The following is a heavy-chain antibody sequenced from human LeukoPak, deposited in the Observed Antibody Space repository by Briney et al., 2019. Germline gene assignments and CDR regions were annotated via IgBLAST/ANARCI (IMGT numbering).Heavy chain of an antibody. J-gene: IGHJ3*02. D-gene: IGHD4-23*01. CDR3: ARGVLGYGRNDAFDI. CDR2: IHSSDSYI. V-gene: IGHV3-21*01. CDR1: GFTFNSYY. Sequence: GGSLRLSCAASGFTFNSYYMNWVRQATGKGLEWVSSIHSSDSYINYADSVGGRFTISRDNAKSSLYLQMNSLRAEDTAVYYCARGVLGYGRNDAFDIWGQGTMVTVSS.